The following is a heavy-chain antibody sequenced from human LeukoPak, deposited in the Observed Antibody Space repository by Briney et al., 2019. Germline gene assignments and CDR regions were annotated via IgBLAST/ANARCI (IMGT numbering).Heavy chain of an antibody. D-gene: IGHD3-22*01. CDR1: GYSLKEFS. CDR3: ATVEREYFDTSGYFDY. CDR2: FDPEDGVT. V-gene: IGHV1-24*01. J-gene: IGHJ4*02. Sequence: ASVKVSCKVSGYSLKEFSLNWVRQTPGKGLEWMGGFDPEDGVTVYAQSFQGRVTMTEDTSTDTGYMELSGLRSEDTAVYYCATVEREYFDTSGYFDYWGQGTLVTVSS.